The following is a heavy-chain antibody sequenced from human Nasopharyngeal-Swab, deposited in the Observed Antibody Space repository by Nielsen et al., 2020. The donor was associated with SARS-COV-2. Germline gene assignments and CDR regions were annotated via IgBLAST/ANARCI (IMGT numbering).Heavy chain of an antibody. D-gene: IGHD3-10*01. J-gene: IGHJ4*02. CDR1: GFMFSSFN. V-gene: IGHV3-74*01. Sequence: GGSLRLSCTASGFMFSSFNMEWVRQAPGKGLVWVSRINFDGNDAQYADSVKGRFTISRDNARNTLYLQLNSLRGEDTALYFCARDVGGATDFRGQGTLVTVSS. CDR2: INFDGNDA. CDR3: ARDVGGATDF.